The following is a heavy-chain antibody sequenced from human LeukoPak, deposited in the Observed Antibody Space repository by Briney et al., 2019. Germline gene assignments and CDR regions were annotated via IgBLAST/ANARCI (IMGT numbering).Heavy chain of an antibody. D-gene: IGHD6-13*01. CDR3: ASIGTEDAFDI. CDR2: ISSSSSYI. Sequence: GGSLRLSCAASGFIFSSYSMNWVRQAPGKGLEWVSSISSSSSYIYYADSVKGRFTISRDNAKNSLYLQMNSLRAEDTAVYYCASIGTEDAFDIWGQGTMVTVSS. J-gene: IGHJ3*02. CDR1: GFIFSSYS. V-gene: IGHV3-21*01.